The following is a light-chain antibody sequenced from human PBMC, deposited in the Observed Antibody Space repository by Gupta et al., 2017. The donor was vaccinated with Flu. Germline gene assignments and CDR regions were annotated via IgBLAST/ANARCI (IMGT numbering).Light chain of an antibody. Sequence: VLTQSPGTLSLSPRERATLSCRASQTVSNSWLAWHQQKPGQAPRLLIYGASSRATGIPDRFSGSGSGTDFTLTISRLELEDFAVYYCQKYGGSSWTFGQGTKVEI. CDR3: QKYGGSSWT. CDR1: QTVSNSW. J-gene: IGKJ1*01. CDR2: GAS. V-gene: IGKV3-20*01.